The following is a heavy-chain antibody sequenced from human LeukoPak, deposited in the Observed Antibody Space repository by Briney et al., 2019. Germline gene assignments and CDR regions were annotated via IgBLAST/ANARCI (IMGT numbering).Heavy chain of an antibody. J-gene: IGHJ4*02. CDR1: GFTFSNYW. D-gene: IGHD5/OR15-5a*01. CDR2: INSDETST. Sequence: GESLRLSCAASGFTFSNYWMHWVRQAPGKGLEWVSRINSDETSTNYTDSVKGRFTISRDNAKNTLYLQMNSLRAEDTAVYYCASRRSTSFDYWGQGTLVTVSS. V-gene: IGHV3-74*01. CDR3: ASRRSTSFDY.